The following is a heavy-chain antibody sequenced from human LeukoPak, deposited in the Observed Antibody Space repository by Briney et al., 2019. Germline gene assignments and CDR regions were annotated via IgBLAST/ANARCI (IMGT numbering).Heavy chain of an antibody. CDR3: ASYSITIFGGYYFDY. Sequence: PSETLSLTCTVSGGSISSYYWSWIRQPPGKGLEWIGYIYYRGSTNYNPSLKSRVTISVDTSKNQFSLKLSSVTAADTAVYYCASYSITIFGGYYFDYWGQGTLVTVSS. V-gene: IGHV4-59*01. CDR2: IYYRGST. CDR1: GGSISSYY. D-gene: IGHD3-3*01. J-gene: IGHJ4*02.